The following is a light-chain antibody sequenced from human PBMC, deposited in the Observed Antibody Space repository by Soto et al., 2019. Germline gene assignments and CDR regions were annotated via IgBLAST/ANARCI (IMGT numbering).Light chain of an antibody. V-gene: IGKV3D-15*01. Sequence: IVVTQPPATLSLSQRERATLSCRASQSVSSYLAWYQQKPGQAPRLLIYVASSRATGIPDRFSGSGSGTEFTLTSSSLQSEDFGVYYCQQYNNWWTFAQGTKVDIK. CDR2: VAS. CDR1: QSVSSY. J-gene: IGKJ1*01. CDR3: QQYNNWWT.